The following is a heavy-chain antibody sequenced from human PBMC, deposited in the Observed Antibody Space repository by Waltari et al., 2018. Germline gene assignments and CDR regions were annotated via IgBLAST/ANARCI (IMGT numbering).Heavy chain of an antibody. CDR3: ARLMYGSTFGGMDV. Sequence: EVQLVESGGALIQPGGSLRLSCAASGLAVNTNYMTWVRQAPGKGLEWMSVFHTGGTTNYAESVEGRFTISRDNSKNTVYLLMDTLRAEDTAIYFCARLMYGSTFGGMDVWGRGTTVIVSS. CDR2: FHTGGTT. D-gene: IGHD3-10*01. V-gene: IGHV3-53*01. J-gene: IGHJ6*02. CDR1: GLAVNTNY.